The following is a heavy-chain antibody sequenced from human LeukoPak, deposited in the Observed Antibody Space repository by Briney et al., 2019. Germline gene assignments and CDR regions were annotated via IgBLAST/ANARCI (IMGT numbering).Heavy chain of an antibody. D-gene: IGHD3-10*01. CDR2: IYSGGST. CDR3: ARGGGSGSYAHFDY. V-gene: IGHV3-66*01. Sequence: GGSLRLSCAASGFTVSSNYMSWVRQAPGKGLEWVSVIYSGGSTYYADSVKGRFTISRDNSKNTLYLQMNSLRAEDTAVYYCARGGGSGSYAHFDYWGQGTLVTVSS. J-gene: IGHJ4*02. CDR1: GFTVSSNY.